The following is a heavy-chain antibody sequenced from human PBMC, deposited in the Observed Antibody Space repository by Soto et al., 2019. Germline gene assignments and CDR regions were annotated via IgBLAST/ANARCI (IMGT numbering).Heavy chain of an antibody. CDR1: GYTFTSYC. J-gene: IGHJ4*02. Sequence: ASVKVSCKASGYTFTSYCMSWGRQAPGQGLEWMGWISAYNGNTNYAQKLQGRVTMTTDTSTSTAYMELRSLRSDDTAVYYCAREEVTIFGVVIHWGQGTLVTVSS. CDR3: AREEVTIFGVVIH. D-gene: IGHD3-3*01. V-gene: IGHV1-18*01. CDR2: ISAYNGNT.